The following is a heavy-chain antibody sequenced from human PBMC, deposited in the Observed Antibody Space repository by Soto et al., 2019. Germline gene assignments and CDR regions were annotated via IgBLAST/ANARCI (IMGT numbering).Heavy chain of an antibody. D-gene: IGHD3-3*01. CDR1: GGTFSSYA. V-gene: IGHV1-69*13. J-gene: IGHJ3*02. CDR3: ARGRPTYYDFWSGPYDAFDI. CDR2: IIPIFGTA. Sequence: SVKVSCKASGGTFSSYAISWVRQAPGQGLEWMGGIIPIFGTANYAQKFQGRVTITADESTSTAYMELSSLRSEDTAVYYCARGRPTYYDFWSGPYDAFDIWGQGTTVTVSS.